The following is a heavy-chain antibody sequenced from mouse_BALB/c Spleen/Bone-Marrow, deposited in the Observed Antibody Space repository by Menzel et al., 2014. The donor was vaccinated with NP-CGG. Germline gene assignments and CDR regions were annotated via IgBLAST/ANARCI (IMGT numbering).Heavy chain of an antibody. J-gene: IGHJ1*01. Sequence: EVQLVESGGGLVQPGGSLKLSCAASGFDFSSYWMSWVRQVPGKGLEWIGEINPESSTINYTPTLKDKFIISRDNARNTLYPQMSKVRSEDTALYYCAGHSCYGNLFDWGAGTPVTVSS. D-gene: IGHD1-1*01. CDR1: GFDFSSYW. V-gene: IGHV4-1*02. CDR2: INPESSTI. CDR3: AGHSCYGNLFD.